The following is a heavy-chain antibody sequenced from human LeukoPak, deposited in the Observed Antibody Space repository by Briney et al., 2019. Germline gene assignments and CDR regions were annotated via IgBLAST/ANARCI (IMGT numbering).Heavy chain of an antibody. D-gene: IGHD3-10*01. CDR3: ARAHPYGSGSYYSYYFDY. CDR1: GGSISSGSYY. J-gene: IGHJ4*02. Sequence: SETLSLTCTVSGGSISSGSYYWSWIRQPAGKGLEWIGRIYTSGSTNYNPSLKSRITISVDTSKNQFSLKLSSVTAADTAVYYCARAHPYGSGSYYSYYFDYWGQGTLVTVSS. V-gene: IGHV4-61*02. CDR2: IYTSGST.